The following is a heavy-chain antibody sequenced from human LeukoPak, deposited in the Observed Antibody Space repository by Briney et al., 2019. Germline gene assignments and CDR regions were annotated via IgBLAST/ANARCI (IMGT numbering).Heavy chain of an antibody. CDR1: GGSISSGSYY. CDR3: ARALLGCPDCLDY. D-gene: IGHD2-15*01. Sequence: SHTLSLTCTVSGGSISSGSYYWSWIRQPAGKGLEWIGRIYSSGSTNYNPSLKSRVTISVDTSKNQFSLKLSSVTAADTAVYYCARALLGCPDCLDYWGPGTLVTVSS. CDR2: IYSSGST. V-gene: IGHV4-61*02. J-gene: IGHJ4*02.